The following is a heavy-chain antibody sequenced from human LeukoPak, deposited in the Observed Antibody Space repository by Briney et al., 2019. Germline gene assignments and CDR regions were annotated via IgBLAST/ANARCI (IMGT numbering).Heavy chain of an antibody. V-gene: IGHV4-59*01. CDR3: ARSPDYYDSCAFDI. CDR1: GGSISSYY. Sequence: PSQTLSLTCTVSGGSISSYYWSWIRQPPGKGLEWIGYIYYSGSTNYNPSLKSRVTISVDTSKNQFSLKLSSVTAADTAVYYCARSPDYYDSCAFDIWGQGTMVTVSS. J-gene: IGHJ3*02. CDR2: IYYSGST. D-gene: IGHD3-22*01.